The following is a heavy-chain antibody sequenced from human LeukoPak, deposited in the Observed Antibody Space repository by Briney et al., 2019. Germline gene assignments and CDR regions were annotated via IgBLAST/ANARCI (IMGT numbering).Heavy chain of an antibody. D-gene: IGHD2-2*01. CDR1: GFTFSNYW. J-gene: IGHJ4*02. CDR2: MNEYGSEK. CDR3: ARVLYGSRVNVIDS. Sequence: GGSLTLSCAASGFTFSNYWINWVRQAPGKGLEWVANMNEYGSEKYYVDSVRGRFTISRDNAENSLFLHMNSMRVEDTAVYRCARVLYGSRVNVIDSWGPGTLVTVSS. V-gene: IGHV3-7*01.